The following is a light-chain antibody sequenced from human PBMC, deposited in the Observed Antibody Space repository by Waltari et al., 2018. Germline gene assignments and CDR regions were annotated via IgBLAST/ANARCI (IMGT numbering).Light chain of an antibody. CDR2: EAT. Sequence: SALTQPASVSGSPGQSLPISCTPTSGDVANYNLVSWYQQHPGKVPKLIIYEATKRPSGVSDRFSGAKSGNTAFLTISGLQAEDEAEYYCCSYAGNSAWLFGGGTKLTVL. J-gene: IGLJ3*02. CDR1: SGDVANYNL. CDR3: CSYAGNSAWL. V-gene: IGLV2-23*01.